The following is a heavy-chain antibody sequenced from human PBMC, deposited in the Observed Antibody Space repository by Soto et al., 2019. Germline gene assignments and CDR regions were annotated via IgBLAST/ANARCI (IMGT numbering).Heavy chain of an antibody. CDR3: ANWGGLNYPRLY. CDR2: AHQLVGT. J-gene: IGHJ4*02. Sequence: QVRLQESGPGLVEPSGNLSLTCAVSGGSISTDDCWTWVRQTPGKGLEWIGEAHQLVGTNYNAPLRSRGTSSIDKSKNQFSLELTSVTAADSAVYYCANWGGLNYPRLYWGPGTRVTGSS. D-gene: IGHD3-16*01. V-gene: IGHV4-4*02. CDR1: GGSISTDDC.